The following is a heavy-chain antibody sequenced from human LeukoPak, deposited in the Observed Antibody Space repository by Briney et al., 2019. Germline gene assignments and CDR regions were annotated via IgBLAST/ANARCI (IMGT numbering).Heavy chain of an antibody. J-gene: IGHJ4*02. Sequence: ASVKVSCKVSGYSLTEFCIHWVRQDPGKGLEWMGGSNPEDGEMIYAQRFQGRVIMTEDTSTETAYMELSSLRFEDTAVYYCTTPYIFTGSFDYWGQGSLVTVSS. CDR3: TTPYIFTGSFDY. CDR2: SNPEDGEM. V-gene: IGHV1-24*01. CDR1: GYSLTEFC. D-gene: IGHD1-14*01.